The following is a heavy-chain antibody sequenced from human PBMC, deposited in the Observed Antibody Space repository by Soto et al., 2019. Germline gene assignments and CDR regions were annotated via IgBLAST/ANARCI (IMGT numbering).Heavy chain of an antibody. CDR1: GFTFSSYW. CDR2: MNSDGSNT. Sequence: VQLVESGGALVQPGGSLRLSCAASGFTFSSYWMHWVRQAPGKGLVWMSRMNSDGSNTVYADAVKGRFTISRDNATNTLYLKMNSLRVEDTAVYYSATSKGGVSIVLTTSSGQGTLFSVSS. D-gene: IGHD3-22*01. J-gene: IGHJ5*02. CDR3: ATSKGGVSIVLTTS. V-gene: IGHV3-74*01.